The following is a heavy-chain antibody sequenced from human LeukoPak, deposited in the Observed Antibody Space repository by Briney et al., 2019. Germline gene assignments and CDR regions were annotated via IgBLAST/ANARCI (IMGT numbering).Heavy chain of an antibody. CDR2: IKTDGSEK. Sequence: PGGSLRLSCAASGFRFTSWMSWVRQAPGKGLEWVANIKTDGSEKYYVDSVKGRFTVSRDNAVNSLFLQMDSLRVEDAGVYYCARDINPKYNNGDPWGQGTLVTVSS. CDR3: ARDINPKYNNGDP. V-gene: IGHV3-7*01. J-gene: IGHJ5*02. CDR1: GFRFTSW. D-gene: IGHD1-1*01.